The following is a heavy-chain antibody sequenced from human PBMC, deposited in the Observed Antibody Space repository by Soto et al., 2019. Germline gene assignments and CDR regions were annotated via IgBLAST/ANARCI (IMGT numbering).Heavy chain of an antibody. D-gene: IGHD1-7*01. CDR3: ETDGVSSPEYTCNYGTYFDY. CDR1: GFTYSTYT. Sequence: QVQLVESGGGVVQPGRSLRLSCAASGFTYSTYTMHWVRQAPGKGLEWVAVISYDGNNKFYADSVKGRFTIPRDSTKQTLYLQMNSLRPDDTAMYYCETDGVSSPEYTCNYGTYFDYWSQGALLTVSS. CDR2: ISYDGNNK. V-gene: IGHV3-30-3*01. J-gene: IGHJ4*02.